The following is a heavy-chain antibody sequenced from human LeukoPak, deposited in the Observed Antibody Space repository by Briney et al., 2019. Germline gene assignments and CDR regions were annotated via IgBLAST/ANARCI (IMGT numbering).Heavy chain of an antibody. J-gene: IGHJ4*02. CDR2: IYYSGST. D-gene: IGHD6-19*01. CDR3: GRLRGIAVTGRIRGVYDY. V-gene: IGHV4-39*01. Sequence: SETLSLTRSVSGGSMNSTTSYWGWIRQPPGKGLEWIGSIYYSGSTYYNASLKSRVTMSIDTSKIHFSLKLSSVTAADAAVYYCGRLRGIAVTGRIRGVYDYWGQGALVTVSS. CDR1: GGSMNSTTSY.